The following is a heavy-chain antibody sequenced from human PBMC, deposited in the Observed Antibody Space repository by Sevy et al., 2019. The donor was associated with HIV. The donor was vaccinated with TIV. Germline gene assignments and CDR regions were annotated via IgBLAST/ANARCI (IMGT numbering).Heavy chain of an antibody. CDR3: AKDKERWELPPYYFDY. Sequence: GGSLRLSCAASGFTLDDYAMHWVRQAPGKGLEWVSGISCNSGSIGYADSVKGRFTISRDNAKNSLYLQMNSLRAEDTALYYCAKDKERWELPPYYFDYWGQGTLVTVSS. D-gene: IGHD1-26*01. CDR1: GFTLDDYA. V-gene: IGHV3-9*01. CDR2: ISCNSGSI. J-gene: IGHJ4*02.